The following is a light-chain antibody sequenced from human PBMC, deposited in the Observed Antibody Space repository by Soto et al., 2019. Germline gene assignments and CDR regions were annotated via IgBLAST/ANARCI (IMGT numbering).Light chain of an antibody. V-gene: IGLV2-14*01. CDR2: DVS. CDR3: SSYTSSSTLEV. J-gene: IGLJ1*01. Sequence: QSVLTQPASVSGSPGQSITISCTGTSSDVCGYNYVSWYQQHPGKAPKLMIYDVSNRPSGVSNRFSGSKSGNTASLTISGLQAEDEADYYCSSYTSSSTLEVFGTGTKVTVL. CDR1: SSDVCGYNY.